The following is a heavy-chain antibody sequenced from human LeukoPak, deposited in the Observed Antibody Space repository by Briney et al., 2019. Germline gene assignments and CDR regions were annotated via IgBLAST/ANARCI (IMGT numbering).Heavy chain of an antibody. CDR3: ARSGGTYYYI. Sequence: GESLKISCKGFGYSYTNYWTGWVRQVPGKGLDGMGIIYPCDSDTRYSPSFQGQVSISADKSISTAYLQWSRLEDSDTAMYYCARSGGTYYYIWGQGTMVTVSS. V-gene: IGHV5-51*01. CDR2: IYPCDSDT. D-gene: IGHD1-26*01. CDR1: GYSYTNYW. J-gene: IGHJ3*02.